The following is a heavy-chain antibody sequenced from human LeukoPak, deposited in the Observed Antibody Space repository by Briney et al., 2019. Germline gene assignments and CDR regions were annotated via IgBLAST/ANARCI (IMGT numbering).Heavy chain of an antibody. CDR1: GFTFSNYG. V-gene: IGHV3-33*01. D-gene: IGHD3-10*01. Sequence: PGRSLRLSCAASGFTFSNYGMHWVRQAPGKGLEWVAVMWYDEGNEYSGDSVKGRFTISRDKSKNTLYLQMNSLRAEDTAVYYCARDPYYGSGKYYYGLDLWGQGTTVTVSS. J-gene: IGHJ6*02. CDR3: ARDPYYGSGKYYYGLDL. CDR2: MWYDEGNE.